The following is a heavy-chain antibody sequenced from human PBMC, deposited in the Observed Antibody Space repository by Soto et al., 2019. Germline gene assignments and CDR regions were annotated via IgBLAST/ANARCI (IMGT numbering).Heavy chain of an antibody. J-gene: IGHJ6*02. CDR2: IYYSGST. Sequence: SETLSLTCTVSGGSISSSSYYWGWIRQPPGKGLEWIGSIYYSGSTYYNPSLKSRVTISVDTSKNQFSLKLSSVTAADTAVYYCASVAGANNYYYYYGMEVWGQGTTVTV. V-gene: IGHV4-39*01. CDR3: ASVAGANNYYYYYGMEV. CDR1: GGSISSSSYY. D-gene: IGHD6-19*01.